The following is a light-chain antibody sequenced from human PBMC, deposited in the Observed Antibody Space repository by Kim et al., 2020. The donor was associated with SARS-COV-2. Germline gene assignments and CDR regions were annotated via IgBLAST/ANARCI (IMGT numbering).Light chain of an antibody. CDR2: DAS. V-gene: IGKV3-20*01. Sequence: SVGDKATLACRASQNVSSDYLSWYHKKRGQPPRRLIYDASRGASDTTDRFVGSGSGTDFTLTRTRLDPDDSGMYYCQQNTSSPCAFGAGTKVDIK. CDR3: QQNTSSPCA. J-gene: IGKJ3*01. CDR1: QNVSSDY.